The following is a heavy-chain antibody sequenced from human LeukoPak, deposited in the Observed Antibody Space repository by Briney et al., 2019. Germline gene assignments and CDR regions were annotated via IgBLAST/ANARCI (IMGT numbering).Heavy chain of an antibody. J-gene: IGHJ3*02. Sequence: GASVKVSCKASGYTFTSYGISWVRQATGQGLEWMGWISADSGNTNYAQKLQGRVTMTTDTSTSPAYMEVRGLRSDDTAVYYCARGRRITMVRETIDAFDIWGQGTMVTVSS. CDR1: GYTFTSYG. CDR3: ARGRRITMVRETIDAFDI. D-gene: IGHD3-10*01. CDR2: ISADSGNT. V-gene: IGHV1-18*01.